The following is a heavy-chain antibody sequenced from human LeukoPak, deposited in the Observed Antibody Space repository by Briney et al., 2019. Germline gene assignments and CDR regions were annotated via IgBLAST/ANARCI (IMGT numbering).Heavy chain of an antibody. CDR3: ASGLRAGRLFSPLYYFDY. Sequence: SETLSLTCTVSGGSINSYYWSWIRQPAGKGLEWIGRIYTSGSTNYNPSLKSRVTMSVDTSKNQFSLKLSSVTAADTAVYYCASGLRAGRLFSPLYYFDYWGQGTLVTVSS. J-gene: IGHJ4*02. CDR1: GGSINSYY. V-gene: IGHV4-4*07. CDR2: IYTSGST. D-gene: IGHD2-15*01.